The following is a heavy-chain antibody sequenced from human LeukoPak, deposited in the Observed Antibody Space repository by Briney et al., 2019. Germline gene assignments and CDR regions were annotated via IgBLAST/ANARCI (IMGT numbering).Heavy chain of an antibody. CDR1: GYTFPDYY. CDR3: ATDRTTGTTFYDY. J-gene: IGHJ4*02. Sequence: ASVKVSCQVSGYTFPDYYMHWVQQAPGKGLEWMGLVDPEDGETIDAEKFQGRHTITADTSTDTAYMELSSLRSEGTAVYYCATDRTTGTTFYDYWGQGTLVTVSS. CDR2: VDPEDGET. D-gene: IGHD1-1*01. V-gene: IGHV1-69-2*01.